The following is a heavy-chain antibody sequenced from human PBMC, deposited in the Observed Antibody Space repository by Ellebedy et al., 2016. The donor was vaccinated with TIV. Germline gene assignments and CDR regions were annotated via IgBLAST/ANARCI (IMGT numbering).Heavy chain of an antibody. J-gene: IGHJ6*02. CDR3: AIRYGSGSYYNDLLSLYGMDV. CDR1: GYTLTELS. Sequence: ASVKVSXKVSGYTLTELSMHWVRQAPGKGLEWMGGFDPEDGETIYAQKFQGRVTMTEDTSTDTAYMELSSLRSEDTAVYYCAIRYGSGSYYNDLLSLYGMDVWGQGTTVTVSS. D-gene: IGHD3-10*01. CDR2: FDPEDGET. V-gene: IGHV1-24*01.